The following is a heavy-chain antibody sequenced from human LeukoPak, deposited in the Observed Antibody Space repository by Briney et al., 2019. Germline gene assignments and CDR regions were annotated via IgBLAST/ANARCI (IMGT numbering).Heavy chain of an antibody. Sequence: GGSLRLSCAASGFTFSSYAMSWVRQAPGKGQQWVSTISGSGGSTYYADSVKGRFTISRDNSKNTLYLQMKSLRAEDTAVYYCAKGGYCSSTSCLGSDGWFDPWGQGTLVTVSS. J-gene: IGHJ5*02. D-gene: IGHD2-2*03. V-gene: IGHV3-23*01. CDR3: AKGGYCSSTSCLGSDGWFDP. CDR2: ISGSGGST. CDR1: GFTFSSYA.